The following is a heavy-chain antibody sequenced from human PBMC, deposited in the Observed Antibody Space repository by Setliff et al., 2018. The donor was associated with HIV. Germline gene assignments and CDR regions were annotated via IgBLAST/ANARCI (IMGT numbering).Heavy chain of an antibody. CDR3: AKNLYRSGWSPLDY. Sequence: GESLKISCAASGFAFNTYGMHWFRRAPGKGLEWVATISYHEINKYYADSVRGRFTISRDNSKNTLYLQMNSLRAEDTAVYYCAKNLYRSGWSPLDYWGQGTLVTVSS. V-gene: IGHV3-30*18. CDR2: ISYHEINK. D-gene: IGHD6-13*01. J-gene: IGHJ4*02. CDR1: GFAFNTYG.